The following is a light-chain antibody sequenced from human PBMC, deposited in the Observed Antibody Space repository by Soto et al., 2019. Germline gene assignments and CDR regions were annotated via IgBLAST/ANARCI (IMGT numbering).Light chain of an antibody. CDR3: QQYGGSPLT. J-gene: IGKJ1*01. V-gene: IGKV3-20*01. CDR1: QSVSSSS. Sequence: EIVLTQSPGTLSLSPGERATLSCRASQSVSSSSLAWYQQKRGQAPRLLIQGGSSRATCIPDRFSGSGSGTNFTLPIRRLEPEDFAVYYCQQYGGSPLTFGQGTKVDIK. CDR2: GGS.